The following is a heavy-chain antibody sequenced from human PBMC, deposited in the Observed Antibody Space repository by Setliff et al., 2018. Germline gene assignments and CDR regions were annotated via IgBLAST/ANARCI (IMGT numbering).Heavy chain of an antibody. V-gene: IGHV4-31*03. J-gene: IGHJ3*02. Sequence: PSETLSLTCTVSGGSISSGGYYWSWIRQHPGKGLEWIGYIYCSGSTYYNPSLKSRVTISVDTSKNQFSLKLSSVTAADTAVYYRARDRRIVGARHAFDIWGQGTMVTVSS. CDR1: GGSISSGGYY. D-gene: IGHD1-26*01. CDR2: IYCSGST. CDR3: ARDRRIVGARHAFDI.